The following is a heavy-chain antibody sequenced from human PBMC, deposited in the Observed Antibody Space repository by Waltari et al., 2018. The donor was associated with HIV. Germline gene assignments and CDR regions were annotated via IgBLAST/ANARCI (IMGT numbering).Heavy chain of an antibody. J-gene: IGHJ5*02. CDR2: ISYDGSNK. D-gene: IGHD2-21*01. CDR3: AKDYFVVVIAAGPFDP. V-gene: IGHV3-30*18. Sequence: VKLVGSGGGVVQTGVPLRLSCPASVSTSSSHGLHWVRQAPGRGLEWVAVISYDGSNKSYADSVKGRFTISRANSKNTLYLQMNGLRVEDTAVYYCAKDYFVVVIAAGPFDPWGQGTLVTVSS. CDR1: VSTSSSHG.